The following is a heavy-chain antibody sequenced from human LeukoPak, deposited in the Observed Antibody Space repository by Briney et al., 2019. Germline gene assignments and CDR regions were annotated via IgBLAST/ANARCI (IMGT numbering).Heavy chain of an antibody. Sequence: GASVKVSCKASGYTFTSYYMHWGRQAPGQGLEWMGIINPSGGSTSYAQKFQGRVTMTRDTSTSTVYMELSSLRSEDTAVYYCASDALYGYDAFDIWGQGTMVTVSS. CDR2: INPSGGST. V-gene: IGHV1-46*01. J-gene: IGHJ3*02. CDR1: GYTFTSYY. D-gene: IGHD4-17*01. CDR3: ASDALYGYDAFDI.